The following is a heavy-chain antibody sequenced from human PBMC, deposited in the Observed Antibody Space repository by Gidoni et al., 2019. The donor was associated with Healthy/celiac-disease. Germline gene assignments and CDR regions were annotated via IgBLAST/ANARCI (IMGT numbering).Heavy chain of an antibody. J-gene: IGHJ4*02. D-gene: IGHD5-18*01. Sequence: QVQLQESGPGLVKPSETLSLTCTVPGGSISSYYWSWIRQPPGKGLEWIGYIYYSGSTNYNPSLKSRVTISVDTSKNQFSLKLSSVTAADTAVYYCARAGYSYGYRFDYWGQGTLVTVSS. CDR3: ARAGYSYGYRFDY. CDR1: GGSISSYY. CDR2: IYYSGST. V-gene: IGHV4-59*01.